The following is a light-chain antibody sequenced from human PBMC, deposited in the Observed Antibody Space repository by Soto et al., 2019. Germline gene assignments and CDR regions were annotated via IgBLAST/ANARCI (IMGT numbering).Light chain of an antibody. J-gene: IGKJ5*01. CDR2: DAS. CDR1: QSVASNY. CDR3: QQRSNWIT. V-gene: IGKV3-11*01. Sequence: EIVLTQSPGTLSLSPGEGTTLSCRASQSVASNYLAWYQQKPGQAPRLLIYDASNRATGIPARFSGSGSGTDFTLTISSLEPEDFAVYYCQQRSNWITFGQGTRLEI.